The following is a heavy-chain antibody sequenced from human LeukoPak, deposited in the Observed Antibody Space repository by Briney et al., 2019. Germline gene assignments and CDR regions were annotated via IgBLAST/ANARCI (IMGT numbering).Heavy chain of an antibody. Sequence: GALRLSCAASGFSFSNYGMHWVRQAPGKGLDWVAVISSDGSDKYYADSVKGRFTISRDNSKNTLYLQMNSLRAEDTAVYYCAKDKGREGDYWGQGNLVTVSS. CDR1: GFSFSNYG. CDR2: ISSDGSDK. CDR3: AKDKGREGDY. V-gene: IGHV3-30*18. D-gene: IGHD1-26*01. J-gene: IGHJ4*02.